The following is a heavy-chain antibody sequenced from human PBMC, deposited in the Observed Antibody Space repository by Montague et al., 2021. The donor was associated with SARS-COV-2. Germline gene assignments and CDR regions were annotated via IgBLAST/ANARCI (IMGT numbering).Heavy chain of an antibody. V-gene: IGHV4-39*01. CDR2: IYYSGST. J-gene: IGHJ5*02. CDR1: GGSISSSSYY. CDR3: ARHHSRDTIFGVAKMNWFDP. D-gene: IGHD3-3*01. Sequence: SDTLSLTCTVSGGSISSSSYYWGWIRQPPGKGLEWIGSIYYSGSTYYNPSLKSRVTISVDTSKNQFSLKLSSVTAADTAVYYCARHHSRDTIFGVAKMNWFDPWGQGTLVTVSS.